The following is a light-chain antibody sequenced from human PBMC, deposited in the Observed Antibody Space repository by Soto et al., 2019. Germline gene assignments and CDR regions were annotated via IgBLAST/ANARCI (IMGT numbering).Light chain of an antibody. Sequence: SVLTRPASLSGSPGQSITISCPGTSSDVGGYNYVSWYQQHPGKAPKLMIYEVTNRPSGVSNRFSGSKSGNTASLTISGLQAEDETHYYCSSYTSSSTVVFGGGTK. J-gene: IGLJ2*01. CDR3: SSYTSSSTVV. V-gene: IGLV2-14*01. CDR1: SSDVGGYNY. CDR2: EVT.